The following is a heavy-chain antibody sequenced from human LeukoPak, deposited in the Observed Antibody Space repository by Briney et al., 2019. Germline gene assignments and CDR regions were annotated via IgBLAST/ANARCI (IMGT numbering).Heavy chain of an antibody. CDR1: GFSFTNYW. Sequence: GESLKISCKGSGFSFTNYWIAWVRQMPGKGLEWMGMIYAGNSDTRYSPSFKGQVTISADKSISTAYLQWSSLKASDTAMYYCARRRPSVTYWYFDLWGRGTLVTVSS. D-gene: IGHD4-17*01. J-gene: IGHJ2*01. CDR3: ARRRPSVTYWYFDL. CDR2: IYAGNSDT. V-gene: IGHV5-51*01.